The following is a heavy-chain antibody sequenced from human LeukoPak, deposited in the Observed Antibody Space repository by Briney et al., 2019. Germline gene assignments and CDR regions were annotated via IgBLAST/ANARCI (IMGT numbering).Heavy chain of an antibody. Sequence: PSETLSLTCTVSGGSISSYYWSWIRQPPGKGLEWIGYIYYSGSTNYNPSLKSRVTISVDTSKNQFSLKLSSVTAADTAVYYCASSPLYDILTGNYRPAYYFDYWGQGTLVTVSS. CDR3: ASSPLYDILTGNYRPAYYFDY. CDR2: IYYSGST. D-gene: IGHD3-9*01. CDR1: GGSISSYY. J-gene: IGHJ4*02. V-gene: IGHV4-59*12.